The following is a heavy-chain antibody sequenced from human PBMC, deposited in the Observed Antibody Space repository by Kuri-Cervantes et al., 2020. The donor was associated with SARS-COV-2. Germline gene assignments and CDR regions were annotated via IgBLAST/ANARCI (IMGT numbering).Heavy chain of an antibody. D-gene: IGHD2-2*02. CDR1: GXXXSSSSYX. V-gene: IGHV4-39*01. Sequence: SETLSLTCTXSGXXXSSSSYXWGWIRQPPGKGLXWIGSXYYSXXTYYNPSLKSRVTISVDTSKNQXXLKLSSVTAADTAVYYCARRVDIVVVPAVIVYAFDIWGQGTMVTVSS. CDR3: ARRVDIVVVPAVIVYAFDI. CDR2: XYYSXXT. J-gene: IGHJ3*02.